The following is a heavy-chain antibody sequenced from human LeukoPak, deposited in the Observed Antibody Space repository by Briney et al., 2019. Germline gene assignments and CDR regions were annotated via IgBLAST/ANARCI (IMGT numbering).Heavy chain of an antibody. CDR2: IYTSGST. CDR1: GGSISSGSYY. Sequence: PSETLSLTCTVSGGSISSGSYYWSWIRQPAGKGLEWIGRIYTSGSTNYNPSLKSRVTISVDTSKNQFSLKLSSVTAADTAVYYCARASEPGEFDYWGQGTLVTVSS. D-gene: IGHD1-14*01. J-gene: IGHJ4*02. V-gene: IGHV4-61*02. CDR3: ARASEPGEFDY.